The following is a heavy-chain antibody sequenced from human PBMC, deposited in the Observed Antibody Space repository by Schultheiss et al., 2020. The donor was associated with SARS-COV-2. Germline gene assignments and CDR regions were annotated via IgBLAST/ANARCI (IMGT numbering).Heavy chain of an antibody. CDR2: ISGSGGTT. J-gene: IGHJ4*02. CDR1: GFTFSSYA. D-gene: IGHD4-17*01. CDR3: AKGPTVTTAYYFDY. V-gene: IGHV3-23*01. Sequence: GGSLRLSCAASGFTFSSYAMSWVRQAPGKGLEWVSSISGSGGTTYYADAVKGRFTISRENSKNTLYLQMNSLRAEYTAVYYCAKGPTVTTAYYFDYWGQGTLVTVSS.